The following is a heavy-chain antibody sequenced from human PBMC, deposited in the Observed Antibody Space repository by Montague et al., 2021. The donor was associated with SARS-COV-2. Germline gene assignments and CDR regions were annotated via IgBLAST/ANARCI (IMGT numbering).Heavy chain of an antibody. Sequence: SETRSLTCTVSGGSVSSSSYYWGWIRQPPGKGLEWIGSIYYTGSTYYNPSLKSRVTISVDTSKNQFSLKLSSVTAADTAMYYCARHITGSGNAFDIWGQGTMVTVSS. J-gene: IGHJ3*02. D-gene: IGHD3-10*01. V-gene: IGHV4-39*01. CDR2: IYYTGST. CDR3: ARHITGSGNAFDI. CDR1: GGSVSSSSYY.